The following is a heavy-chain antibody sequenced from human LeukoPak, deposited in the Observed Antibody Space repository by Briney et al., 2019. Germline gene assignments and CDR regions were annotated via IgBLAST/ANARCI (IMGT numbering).Heavy chain of an antibody. J-gene: IGHJ4*02. CDR2: IGTAADT. V-gene: IGHV3-13*01. CDR1: GFTFSSYD. Sequence: PGGSLRLSCAASGFTFSSYDMHWVRQATGRGLEWVSSIGTAADTYYPGSVKGRFTISRGNTKNSLYLQMNSLRAGDTAVYYCARGPIVGITETKGYFDYWGQGILVTVSS. D-gene: IGHD1-7*01. CDR3: ARGPIVGITETKGYFDY.